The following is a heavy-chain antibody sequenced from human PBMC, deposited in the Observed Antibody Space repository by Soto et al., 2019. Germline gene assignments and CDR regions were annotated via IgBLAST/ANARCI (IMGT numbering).Heavy chain of an antibody. CDR2: IHNGRST. CDR3: ARTLSGGFDY. CDR1: GDSLTRNY. Sequence: SETLSLTCPVSGDSLTRNYWSWIRQPPGKGLEWLAYIHNGRSTNYNPSLMSRVSISLDTSKSQFSLNLNSVTAADTAVYYCARTLSGGFDYWGQGTLVTVSS. V-gene: IGHV4-59*01. J-gene: IGHJ4*02.